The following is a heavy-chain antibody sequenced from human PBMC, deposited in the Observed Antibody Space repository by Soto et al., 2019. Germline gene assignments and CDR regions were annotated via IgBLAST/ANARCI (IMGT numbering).Heavy chain of an antibody. D-gene: IGHD3-9*01. CDR2: ISSSSSSTI. CDR3: ARDTVLRYFDWLARPPDAFDI. CDR1: GFTFSSYS. Sequence: GGSLRLSCAASGFTFSSYSMNWVRQAPGKGLEWVSYISSSSSSTIYYADSVKGRFTISRDNAKNSLYLQMNSLRDEDTAVYYCARDTVLRYFDWLARPPDAFDIWGQGTMVTVSS. V-gene: IGHV3-48*02. J-gene: IGHJ3*02.